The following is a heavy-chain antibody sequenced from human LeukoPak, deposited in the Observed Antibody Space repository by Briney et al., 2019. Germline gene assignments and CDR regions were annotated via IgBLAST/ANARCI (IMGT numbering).Heavy chain of an antibody. CDR1: GFTFDDYA. D-gene: IGHD5-18*01. CDR2: IYSGGST. CDR3: ARDRVTRGYSYGIPLYGMDV. V-gene: IGHV3-53*01. Sequence: GGSLRLSCAASGFTFDDYAMHWVRQAPGKGLEWVSVIYSGGSTYYADSVKGRFTISRDNSKNTLYLQMDSLRAEDTAMYYCARDRVTRGYSYGIPLYGMDVWGQGTSVTVSS. J-gene: IGHJ6*02.